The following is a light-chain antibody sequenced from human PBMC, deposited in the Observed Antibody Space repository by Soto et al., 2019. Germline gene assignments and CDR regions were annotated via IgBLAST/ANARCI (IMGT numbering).Light chain of an antibody. Sequence: QSVLTQPPSVSAAPGQKVTISCSGNSSNIGSNSVSWYQQLPGTAPKLLIYDNIRRPSGIPDRFSGSKSGTSATLGISGLQTGDEADYYCATWDTSLIVVVFGGGTQLTVL. CDR1: SSNIGSNS. V-gene: IGLV1-51*01. J-gene: IGLJ3*02. CDR2: DNI. CDR3: ATWDTSLIVVV.